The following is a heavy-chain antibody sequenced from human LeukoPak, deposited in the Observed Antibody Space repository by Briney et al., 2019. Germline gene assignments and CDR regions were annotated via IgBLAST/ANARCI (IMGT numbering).Heavy chain of an antibody. D-gene: IGHD3-3*01. V-gene: IGHV4-39*01. CDR1: GVSVTSTDYR. J-gene: IGHJ5*02. CDR2: MSFSGKI. Sequence: SETLSLTCTVSGVSVTSTDYRWGWIRQPRGKGLEWLWSMSFSGKIYLNLSIKGGVMISVDTFKNQFFLRLSSVSDSDTAVYYCARQWIIQRGTNRFDPWGQGTLVTVSS. CDR3: ARQWIIQRGTNRFDP.